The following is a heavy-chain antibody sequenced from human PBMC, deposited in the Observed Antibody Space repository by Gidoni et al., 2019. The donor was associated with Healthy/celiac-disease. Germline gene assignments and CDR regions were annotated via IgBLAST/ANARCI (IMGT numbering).Heavy chain of an antibody. V-gene: IGHV3-21*01. J-gene: IGHJ4*02. CDR2: ISSSSSYI. Sequence: EVQLVESGGGLVKPGGSLRLSCAASGFTFSSYSMNWVRQAPGKGLEWVSSISSSSSYIYYADSVKGRFTISRDNAKNSLYLQMNSLRAEDTAVYYCARVQDSSGYHFDYWGQGTLVTVSS. CDR1: GFTFSSYS. CDR3: ARVQDSSGYHFDY. D-gene: IGHD3-22*01.